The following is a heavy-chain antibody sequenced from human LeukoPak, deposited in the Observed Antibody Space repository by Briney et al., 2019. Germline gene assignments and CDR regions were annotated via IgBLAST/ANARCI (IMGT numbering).Heavy chain of an antibody. CDR2: ISAYNGDT. CDR3: ARDPSNTSGWKTWFDP. D-gene: IGHD6-19*01. J-gene: IGHJ5*02. Sequence: ASVKVSCMASGYTFNSHGISWVRQAPGQGLEWMGWISAYNGDTNYAQKFQGRVTLTTDRTTSTAYLELRSLRSDDTAVYYCARDPSNTSGWKTWFDPWGQGTLVAVSS. V-gene: IGHV1-18*04. CDR1: GYTFNSHG.